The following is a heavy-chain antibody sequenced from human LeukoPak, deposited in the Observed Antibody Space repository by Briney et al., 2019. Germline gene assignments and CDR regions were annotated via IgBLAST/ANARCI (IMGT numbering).Heavy chain of an antibody. D-gene: IGHD3-3*01. CDR3: CSYYDFWSGYYQFDY. J-gene: IGHJ4*02. CDR2: IYHSGST. Sequence: SETLSLTCTVSGGSISSGGYYWSWVRQPPGKGLEWIGYIYHSGSTYYNPSLKSRVTISVDRSKNQFSLKLSSVTAADTAVYYCCSYYDFWSGYYQFDYWGQGTLVTVSS. V-gene: IGHV4-30-2*01. CDR1: GGSISSGGYY.